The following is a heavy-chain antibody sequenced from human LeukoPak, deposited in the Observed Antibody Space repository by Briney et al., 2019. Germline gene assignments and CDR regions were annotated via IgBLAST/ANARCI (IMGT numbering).Heavy chain of an antibody. Sequence: SETLSLTCTVAGGSISSSVYYWGWMRQPPGKGLEWIGSLYHSGSTHYNPSLKSRVTLSIDTSKNQFSLKLSSVTAADRAVYYCARVGYCSSTSCSSWVAPKRKTYYFDYWGQGTLVTVSS. D-gene: IGHD2-2*01. CDR3: ARVGYCSSTSCSSWVAPKRKTYYFDY. J-gene: IGHJ4*02. CDR1: GGSISSSVYY. V-gene: IGHV4-39*07. CDR2: LYHSGST.